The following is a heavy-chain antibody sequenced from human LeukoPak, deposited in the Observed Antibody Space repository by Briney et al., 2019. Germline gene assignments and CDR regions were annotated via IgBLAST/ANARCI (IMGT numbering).Heavy chain of an antibody. D-gene: IGHD3-22*01. J-gene: IGHJ4*02. V-gene: IGHV1-18*01. CDR3: ARVLARTWGNSSGYTEFDY. Sequence: ASVKVSCKASGYTFTSYGISWVRQAPGQGLEWMGWISAYNGNTNYAQKLQGRVTMTTDTSTSTAYMELRSLRSDDTAVYYCARVLARTWGNSSGYTEFDYWGQGTLVTVSS. CDR1: GYTFTSYG. CDR2: ISAYNGNT.